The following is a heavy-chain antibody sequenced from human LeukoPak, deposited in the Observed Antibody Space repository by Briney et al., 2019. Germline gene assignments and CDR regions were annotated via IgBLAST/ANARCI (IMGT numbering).Heavy chain of an antibody. CDR1: GGSISRANY. CDR2: IYYSGSA. D-gene: IGHD1-26*01. V-gene: IGHV4-39*07. Sequence: PSETLSLTCTVSGGSISRANYWGCVRQPPGKGLEWIGSIYYSGSAFYNPSLKSRVTISVDTSKNQFSLNLSSVTAADTAIYYCASLNDGRTLDNWGQGTLVTVSP. J-gene: IGHJ4*02. CDR3: ASLNDGRTLDN.